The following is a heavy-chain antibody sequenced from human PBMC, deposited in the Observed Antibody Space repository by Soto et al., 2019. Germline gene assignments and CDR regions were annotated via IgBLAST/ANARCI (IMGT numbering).Heavy chain of an antibody. CDR3: ASFPLPLWFGVYFDY. CDR1: AGSISSGGYY. Sequence: SETLSLTCTLSAGSISSGGYYWSWIRQHPGKGLEWIGYIYYSRSTDYNPSRKSRVTISVDTSKNQFSLKLSSVTAADTAVYYCASFPLPLWFGVYFDYWGQGTLVTVSS. CDR2: IYYSRST. D-gene: IGHD3-10*01. V-gene: IGHV4-31*03. J-gene: IGHJ4*02.